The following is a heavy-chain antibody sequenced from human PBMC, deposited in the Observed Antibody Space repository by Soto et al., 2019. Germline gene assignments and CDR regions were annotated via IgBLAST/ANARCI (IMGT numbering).Heavy chain of an antibody. CDR3: ARDAGIAVAPSWNGMDV. CDR1: GFTFSSYG. V-gene: IGHV3-33*01. D-gene: IGHD6-19*01. CDR2: IWDDGSNK. Sequence: QVQLVESGGGVVQPGRSLRLSCAASGFTFSSYGMHWVRQAPGKGLEWVAVIWDDGSNKYYADSVKGRFTISRDNSKNTLYLQMNSLRAEDTAVYYCARDAGIAVAPSWNGMDVWGQGTTVTVSS. J-gene: IGHJ6*02.